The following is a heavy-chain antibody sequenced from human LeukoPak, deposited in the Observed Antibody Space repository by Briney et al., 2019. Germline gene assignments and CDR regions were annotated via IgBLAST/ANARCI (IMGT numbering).Heavy chain of an antibody. CDR1: GGTFSSYA. Sequence: SVKVSCKASGGTFSSYAISWLRQAPGQGLEWMGRIIPIFGTANYAQKFQGRVTITTDESTSTAYMELSSLRSEDTAVYYCARDYYDSSGYYNDYWGQGTLVTVSS. V-gene: IGHV1-69*05. CDR2: IIPIFGTA. CDR3: ARDYYDSSGYYNDY. D-gene: IGHD3-22*01. J-gene: IGHJ4*02.